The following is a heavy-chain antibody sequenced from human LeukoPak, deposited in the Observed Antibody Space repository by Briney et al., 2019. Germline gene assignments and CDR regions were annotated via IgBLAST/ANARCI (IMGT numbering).Heavy chain of an antibody. CDR3: AKLYSSGWSGFDY. CDR1: GFTLSSYA. Sequence: QAGGSLRLSCAASGFTLSSYAMSWVRQAPGKGLEWVSAISGSGGSTYYADSVKGRFTISRDNSKNTLYLQMNSLRAEDTAVYYCAKLYSSGWSGFDYWGQGTLVTVSS. D-gene: IGHD6-19*01. J-gene: IGHJ4*02. V-gene: IGHV3-23*01. CDR2: ISGSGGST.